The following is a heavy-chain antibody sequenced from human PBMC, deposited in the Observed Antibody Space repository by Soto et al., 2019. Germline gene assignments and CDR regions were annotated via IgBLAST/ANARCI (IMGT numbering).Heavy chain of an antibody. CDR3: AIPRAGYSTSSYYFDY. CDR2: ITPIFRTA. CDR1: GGTFSSYA. V-gene: IGHV1-69*13. J-gene: IGHJ4*02. Sequence: SVKVSCKASGGTFSSYAISWVRQAPGQGLEWMAGITPIFRTANYAQKFQARVTITADDSTSTAYMELSSLRSEDTAVYYCAIPRAGYSTSSYYFDYCGPGTLVTVSS. D-gene: IGHD6-13*01.